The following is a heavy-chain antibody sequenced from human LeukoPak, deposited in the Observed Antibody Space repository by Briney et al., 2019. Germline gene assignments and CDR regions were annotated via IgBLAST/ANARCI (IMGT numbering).Heavy chain of an antibody. J-gene: IGHJ4*02. CDR1: GGSFSGYY. Sequence: SETLSLTCAVYGGSFSGYYWSWIRQPPGKGLEWIGEINHSGSTNYNPSPKSRVTISVDTSKNQFSLKLSSVTAADTAVYYCARGAGYYDSSGYCLDYWGQGTLVTVSS. D-gene: IGHD3-22*01. CDR3: ARGAGYYDSSGYCLDY. V-gene: IGHV4-34*01. CDR2: INHSGST.